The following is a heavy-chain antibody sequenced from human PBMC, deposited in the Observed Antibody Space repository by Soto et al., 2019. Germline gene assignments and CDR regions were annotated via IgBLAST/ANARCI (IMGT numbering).Heavy chain of an antibody. V-gene: IGHV4-30-2*01. Sequence: SETLSLTCAVSGGSISSGGYSWSWIRQPPGKGLEWIGYIYHSGSTYYNPSLKSRVTISVDRSKNQFSLKLSSVTAADTAVYYCARFVPGGNWFDPWGQGTLVTVSS. D-gene: IGHD6-6*01. J-gene: IGHJ5*02. CDR1: GGSISSGGYS. CDR3: ARFVPGGNWFDP. CDR2: IYHSGST.